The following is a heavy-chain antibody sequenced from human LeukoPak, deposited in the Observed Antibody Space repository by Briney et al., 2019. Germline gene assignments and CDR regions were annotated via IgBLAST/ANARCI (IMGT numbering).Heavy chain of an antibody. CDR2: ISYDGSNK. V-gene: IGHV3-30*18. Sequence: SGRSLRLSCAASGFTFSSYGMHWVRQAPGKGLEWVAVISYDGSNKYYADSVKGRFTISRDNSKNTLYLQMNNLRTEDTAVYYCAKDQGFHWIPDYWGQGTLVTVSS. J-gene: IGHJ4*02. CDR3: AKDQGFHWIPDY. CDR1: GFTFSSYG. D-gene: IGHD2-2*03.